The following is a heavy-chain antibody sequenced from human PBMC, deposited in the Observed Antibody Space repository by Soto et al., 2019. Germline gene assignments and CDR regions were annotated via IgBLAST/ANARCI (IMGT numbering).Heavy chain of an antibody. J-gene: IGHJ4*02. Sequence: QVQLVESGGGVVQPGRSLRLSCVASGFTFSGYGMHWVRQAPGKGLEWVAIISYDGSNTYYADSVKGRFTISRDNSKNSLYLQMNSLRAEDTSVYYCEKEGGLSGSYYISSSYYFDCWGQGTLVTVSS. V-gene: IGHV3-30*18. CDR2: ISYDGSNT. CDR1: GFTFSGYG. CDR3: EKEGGLSGSYYISSSYYFDC. D-gene: IGHD1-26*01.